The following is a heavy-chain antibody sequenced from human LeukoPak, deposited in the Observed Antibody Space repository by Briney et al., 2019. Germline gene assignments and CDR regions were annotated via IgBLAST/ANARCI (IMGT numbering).Heavy chain of an antibody. CDR3: ARHPTYYDFWSGYYRWFDP. D-gene: IGHD3-3*01. CDR2: ICHSGST. Sequence: SETLSLTCSVSGDSISSSNCWSWVRQSPGKGLDWIGEICHSGSTNYNPSLKTRVTISMDKSKNQLSLKLTSVTAADTAVYYCARHPTYYDFWSGYYRWFDPWGQGTLVTVSS. CDR1: GDSISSSNC. J-gene: IGHJ5*02. V-gene: IGHV4-4*02.